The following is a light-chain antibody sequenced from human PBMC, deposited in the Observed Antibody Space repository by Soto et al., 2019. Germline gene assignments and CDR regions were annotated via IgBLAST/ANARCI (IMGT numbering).Light chain of an antibody. CDR3: QQYNDWPT. V-gene: IGKV3-15*01. Sequence: EIVLTQSPGTLSLSPGERATLSCRASQSVSSSYLAWYQKKPGQAPRLLIYDASTRATGIPARFSGSGSGTEFTLTISSLQSEDFALYYCQQYNDWPTFGQGTKVDIK. CDR2: DAS. J-gene: IGKJ1*01. CDR1: QSVSSSY.